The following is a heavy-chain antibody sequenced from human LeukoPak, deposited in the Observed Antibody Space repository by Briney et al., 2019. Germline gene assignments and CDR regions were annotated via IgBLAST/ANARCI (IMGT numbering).Heavy chain of an antibody. CDR3: ARLYAWATALDY. D-gene: IGHD5-18*01. V-gene: IGHV3-53*01. J-gene: IGHJ4*02. CDR1: GFTVSSNY. Sequence: GGSLRLSCAASGFTVSSNYMSWVRQAPGKGLEWVSVIYSGGSTYYADSVKGRFTISRDNSKNTLYLQMNSLRAEDTAVYYCARLYAWATALDYWGQGTLVTVSS. CDR2: IYSGGST.